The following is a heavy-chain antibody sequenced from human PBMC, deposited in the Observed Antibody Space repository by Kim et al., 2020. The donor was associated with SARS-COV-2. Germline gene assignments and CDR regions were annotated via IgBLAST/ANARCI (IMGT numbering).Heavy chain of an antibody. CDR3: AKGSLSITMIVVGIDY. D-gene: IGHD3-22*01. Sequence: SGKGRFTISRDNSKNTLYLQRNSLRAEEAAVYYCAKGSLSITMIVVGIDYWGQGTLVSVSS. V-gene: IGHV3-30*02. J-gene: IGHJ4*02.